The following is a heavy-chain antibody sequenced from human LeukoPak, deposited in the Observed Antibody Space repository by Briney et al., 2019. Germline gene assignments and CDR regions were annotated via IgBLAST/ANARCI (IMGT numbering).Heavy chain of an antibody. CDR2: IYYSGST. J-gene: IGHJ4*02. V-gene: IGHV4-59*08. CDR3: ARLRATVTKTLDY. D-gene: IGHD4-17*01. CDR1: GGSISSYY. Sequence: SETLSLTCTVSGGSISSYYWSWIRQPPGKGPEWIGYIYYSGSTNYNPSLTSRVTISVDTSKNQFSLKLSSVTAADTAVYYCARLRATVTKTLDYWGQGTLVTV.